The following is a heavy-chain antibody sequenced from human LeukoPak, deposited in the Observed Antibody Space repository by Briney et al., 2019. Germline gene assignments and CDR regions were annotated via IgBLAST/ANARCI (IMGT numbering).Heavy chain of an antibody. V-gene: IGHV1-2*02. CDR3: ARDVYCSGGSCYPQWFDP. J-gene: IGHJ5*02. CDR2: INPNSGGT. D-gene: IGHD2-15*01. CDR1: GYTFTGYY. Sequence: ASVKVSCTASGYTFTGYYMHWVRQAPGQGLEWMGWINPNSGGTNYAQKFQGRVTMTRDTSISTAYMELSRLRSDDTAVYYCARDVYCSGGSCYPQWFDPWGQGTLVTVSS.